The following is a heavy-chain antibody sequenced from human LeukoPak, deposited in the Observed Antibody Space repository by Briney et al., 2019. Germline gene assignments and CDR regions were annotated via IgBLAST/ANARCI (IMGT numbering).Heavy chain of an antibody. Sequence: PSETLSLTCAVSGGSFIDYYLTWIRQTPGKGLEWIGEINHSGSAKYNPSLKSRVIISIDTSKNQFSLNLSSVTAADTAVYYCASPGPESYHYVWGSLENWGQGTLVIVSS. CDR3: ASPGPESYHYVWGSLEN. CDR1: GGSFIDYY. D-gene: IGHD3-16*01. V-gene: IGHV4-34*01. J-gene: IGHJ4*02. CDR2: INHSGSA.